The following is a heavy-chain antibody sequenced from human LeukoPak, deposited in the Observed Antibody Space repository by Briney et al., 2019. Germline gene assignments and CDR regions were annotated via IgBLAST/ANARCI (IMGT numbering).Heavy chain of an antibody. Sequence: PSETLSLTCAVYGGSFSGYYWSWIRQPPGKGLEWIGEINQSGSTNYNPSLKSRVTISVDTSKNQFSLKLSSVTAADTAVYYCATSLRFLEWLLSTDHAFDIWGQGTMVTVSS. J-gene: IGHJ3*02. CDR2: INQSGST. CDR1: GGSFSGYY. CDR3: ATSLRFLEWLLSTDHAFDI. V-gene: IGHV4-34*01. D-gene: IGHD3-3*01.